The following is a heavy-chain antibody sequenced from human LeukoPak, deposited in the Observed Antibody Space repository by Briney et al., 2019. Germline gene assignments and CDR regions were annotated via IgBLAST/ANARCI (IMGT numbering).Heavy chain of an antibody. CDR1: GFTFSNAW. CDR3: TTRRLAVATYFDY. D-gene: IGHD6-19*01. CDR2: IKSKTDGGTT. V-gene: IGHV3-15*01. J-gene: IGHJ4*02. Sequence: GGSLRLSCAASGFTFSNAWMSWVRQAPGKGLEWVGRIKSKTDGGTTDYAAPVKGRFTISRDDSKNTLYLQMNSLKTEDTAVYYCTTRRLAVATYFDYWGQGTLVTVSS.